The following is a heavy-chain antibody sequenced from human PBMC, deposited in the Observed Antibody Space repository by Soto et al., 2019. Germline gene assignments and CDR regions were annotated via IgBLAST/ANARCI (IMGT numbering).Heavy chain of an antibody. V-gene: IGHV3-30*18. CDR2: ISYDGSDK. J-gene: IGHJ1*01. Sequence: QVQLVESGGGVVQPGRSLRLSCAASGFTFSSYGMHWVRQAPGKGLEWVAVISYDGSDKYYADSVKGRFTISRDNSNSTLYLPMDIPTAQDTAVYYRAKGVVVATTHFQRWGQGTLVTVSS. CDR3: AKGVVVATTHFQR. D-gene: IGHD2-15*01. CDR1: GFTFSSYG.